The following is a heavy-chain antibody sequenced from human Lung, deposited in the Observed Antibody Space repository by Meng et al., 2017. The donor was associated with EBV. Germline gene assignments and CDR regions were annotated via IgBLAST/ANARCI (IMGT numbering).Heavy chain of an antibody. CDR1: GYTFTSYD. Sequence: QGLPVLVWAEVDKPGASGKAHLKGCGYTFTSYDLKWVPQATGQGLEWKGWMNPNSGDTGYAQNFQGRLTMTRNTSISTAYMELSSLRSEDTAVYYCARDVYGSGTYRSDPWGQGTLVTVSS. CDR2: MNPNSGDT. J-gene: IGHJ5*02. D-gene: IGHD3-10*01. V-gene: IGHV1-8*01. CDR3: ARDVYGSGTYRSDP.